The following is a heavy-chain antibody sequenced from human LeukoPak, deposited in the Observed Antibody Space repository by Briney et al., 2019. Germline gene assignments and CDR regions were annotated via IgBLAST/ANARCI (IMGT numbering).Heavy chain of an antibody. D-gene: IGHD6-19*01. J-gene: IGHJ6*03. Sequence: GESLKISCKGSGYSFTSYWIGWVREMPGKGLEWMGIIYSGDSDTRYSPSFQGQVTISADKSISTAYLQWSSLKASDTAMYYCARLYGSGWGYYYYYMDVWGKGTTVTVSS. CDR1: GYSFTSYW. CDR2: IYSGDSDT. CDR3: ARLYGSGWGYYYYYMDV. V-gene: IGHV5-51*01.